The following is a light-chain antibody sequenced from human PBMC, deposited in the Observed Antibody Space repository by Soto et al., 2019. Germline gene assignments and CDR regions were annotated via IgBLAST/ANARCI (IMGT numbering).Light chain of an antibody. J-gene: IGLJ2*01. CDR1: SSNIGGDYD. V-gene: IGLV1-40*01. CDR3: QSYDSSLSGSV. Sequence: QSVLTQPPSVSGAPGQWVTISCTGSSSNIGGDYDVPWYQQLPGTAPKLLIYGNNNRPSGVPDRFSGSKSGNTASLAITGLQAEDEADYYCQSYDSSLSGSVFGGGTKLTVL. CDR2: GNN.